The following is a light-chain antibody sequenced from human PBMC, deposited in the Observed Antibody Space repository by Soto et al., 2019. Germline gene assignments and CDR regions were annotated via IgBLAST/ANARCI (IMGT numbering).Light chain of an antibody. CDR2: AAS. CDR3: QKYSSVIT. CDR1: QGISNF. V-gene: IGKV1-27*01. Sequence: EIQMTQSPSSLSVSVGDRVTITCRASQGISNFLAWYQQKPGKVPKLLISAASTLQSGVPSRFSGSGSGTDFTLTITSLQPEDVATYYCQKYSSVITFGQGTRLEI. J-gene: IGKJ5*01.